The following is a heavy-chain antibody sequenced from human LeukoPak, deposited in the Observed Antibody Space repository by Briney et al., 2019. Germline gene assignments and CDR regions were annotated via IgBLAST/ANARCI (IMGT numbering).Heavy chain of an antibody. Sequence: GGSLRLSCAASGFTFSSYGMHWVRQAPGKGLEWVAVISYDGSNRYYADSVKGRFTISRDNSKNTLYLQMNSLRAEDTAVYYCAKDPTYYYYYMDVWGKGTTVTVSS. J-gene: IGHJ6*03. V-gene: IGHV3-30*18. CDR2: ISYDGSNR. CDR1: GFTFSSYG. CDR3: AKDPTYYYYYMDV.